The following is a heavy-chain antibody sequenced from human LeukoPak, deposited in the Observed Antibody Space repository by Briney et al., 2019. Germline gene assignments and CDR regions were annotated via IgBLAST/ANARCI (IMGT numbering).Heavy chain of an antibody. CDR3: AREWDRLGYFDL. D-gene: IGHD1-26*01. CDR1: GFTFSDYY. CDR2: ISSSEKTI. J-gene: IGHJ2*01. V-gene: IGHV3-11*01. Sequence: PGGSLRLSCAASGFTFSDYYMTWLRQAPGKGLEWVSYISSSEKTIYYADSVKGRFIISRDNAKNSLYLQMNSLRVEDTAVYYCAREWDRLGYFDLWGRGTLIIVSS.